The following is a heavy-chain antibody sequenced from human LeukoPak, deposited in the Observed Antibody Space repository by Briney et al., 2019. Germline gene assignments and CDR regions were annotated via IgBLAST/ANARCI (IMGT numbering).Heavy chain of an antibody. J-gene: IGHJ4*02. Sequence: ASVKVSCKASGYTFTSYYMHWVRRAPGQGLEWMGIINPSGGSTSYAQKFQGRVTMTRNTSISTAYMELSSLRSEDTAVYYCARGHYCSSTSCYGPIGNADYWGQGTLVTVSS. D-gene: IGHD2-2*01. V-gene: IGHV1-46*01. CDR2: INPSGGST. CDR3: ARGHYCSSTSCYGPIGNADY. CDR1: GYTFTSYY.